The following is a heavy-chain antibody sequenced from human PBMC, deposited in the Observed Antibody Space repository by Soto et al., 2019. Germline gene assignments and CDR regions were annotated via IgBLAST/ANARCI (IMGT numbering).Heavy chain of an antibody. J-gene: IGHJ6*02. V-gene: IGHV4-34*01. Sequence: XETLCLTCAVYGGSFSGYYWSWIRQPPGKGLEWIGEINHSGSTNYNPSLKSRVTISVDTSKNQFSLKLSSVTAADTAVYYCARGVRIRNGMQLRESARYYYGMDVWGQGTTVTVSS. CDR1: GGSFSGYY. D-gene: IGHD5-18*01. CDR2: INHSGST. CDR3: ARGVRIRNGMQLRESARYYYGMDV.